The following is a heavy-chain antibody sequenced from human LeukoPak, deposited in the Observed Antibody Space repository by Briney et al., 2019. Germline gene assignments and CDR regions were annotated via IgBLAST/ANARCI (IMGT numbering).Heavy chain of an antibody. D-gene: IGHD5-12*01. J-gene: IGHJ4*02. Sequence: PSETLSLTCTVSGGSISSYYWSWIRQPPGKGLEWIGYIYYSGSTNYNPSLKSRVTISVDTSKNQFSLKLSSVTAADTAVYYCARAQRYVSAFDYWGQGTLVTVSS. V-gene: IGHV4-59*01. CDR2: IYYSGST. CDR3: ARAQRYVSAFDY. CDR1: GGSISSYY.